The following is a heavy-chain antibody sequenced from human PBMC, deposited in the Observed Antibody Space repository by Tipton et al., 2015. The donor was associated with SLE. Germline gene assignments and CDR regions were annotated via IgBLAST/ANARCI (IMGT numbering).Heavy chain of an antibody. CDR1: GGSFSGYY. CDR2: INHSGST. Sequence: TLSLTCAVYGGSFSGYYWSWIRQPPGEGLEWIGEINHSGSTNYNPSLKSRVTISVDTSKNQFSLKLSSVTAADTAVYYCAGVSRDAFEIWGQGTMVTVSS. J-gene: IGHJ3*02. CDR3: AGVSRDAFEI. D-gene: IGHD5/OR15-5a*01. V-gene: IGHV4-34*01.